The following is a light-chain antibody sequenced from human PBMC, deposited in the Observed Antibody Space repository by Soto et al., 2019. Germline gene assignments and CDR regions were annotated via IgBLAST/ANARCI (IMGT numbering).Light chain of an antibody. J-gene: IGLJ1*01. Sequence: QSALIRPRSVSGSPGQSVTISCTGTSSDVGGYSFVSWYQQHPGKAPKLMIYDVSKRPSGVPDRFSGSKSGNTASLTISGLQAADEADYYCCSYAGSHYVFGTGTKVTVL. V-gene: IGLV2-11*01. CDR3: CSYAGSHYV. CDR1: SSDVGGYSF. CDR2: DVS.